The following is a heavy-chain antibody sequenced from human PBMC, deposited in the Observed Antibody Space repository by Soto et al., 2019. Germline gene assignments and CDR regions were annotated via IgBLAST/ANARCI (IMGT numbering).Heavy chain of an antibody. D-gene: IGHD5-18*01. CDR2: ISYDASDK. V-gene: IGHV3-30*18. CDR3: VKERYGQLWLEDYGMDV. CDR1: AFTFSSYR. Sequence: QVQLVESGGGVVQPGRSLRLSCAASAFTFSSYRIHWVRQAPGKGLDWVAVISYDASDKYYADSVKGRFTISRDNSKNTLYLQMNSMRAEDTAVYYCVKERYGQLWLEDYGMDVWRQGTTVTVSS. J-gene: IGHJ6*02.